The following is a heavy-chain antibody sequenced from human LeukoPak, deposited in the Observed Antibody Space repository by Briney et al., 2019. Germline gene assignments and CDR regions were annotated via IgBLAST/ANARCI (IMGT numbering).Heavy chain of an antibody. CDR3: ARGRVLDY. D-gene: IGHD6-6*01. Sequence: SVKVSCHASGSTFRILDINWVRRATGQGLEWMGWMNPNRGNTGLSQRLQGRVTMTRDNSINTAYMEASSLGSDETAVYYCARGRVLDYWGQGTLVTVSS. V-gene: IGHV1-8*01. J-gene: IGHJ4*02. CDR1: GSTFRILD. CDR2: MNPNRGNT.